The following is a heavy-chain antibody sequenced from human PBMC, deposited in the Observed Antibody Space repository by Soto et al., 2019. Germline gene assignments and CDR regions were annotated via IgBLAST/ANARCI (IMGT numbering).Heavy chain of an antibody. Sequence: HPGGSLRLSCAASGFTFSSYGMHWVRQAPGKGLEWVAVISYDGSNKYYADSVKGRFTISGDNSKNTLYLQMNSLRAEDTAVYYCAKPPITMIVWGWSRCGIDVWGQGTTVTVSS. CDR1: GFTFSSYG. CDR2: ISYDGSNK. V-gene: IGHV3-30*18. D-gene: IGHD3-22*01. CDR3: AKPPITMIVWGWSRCGIDV. J-gene: IGHJ6*02.